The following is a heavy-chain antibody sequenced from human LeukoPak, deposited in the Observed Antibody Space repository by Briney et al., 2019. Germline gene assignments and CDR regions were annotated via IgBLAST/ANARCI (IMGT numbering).Heavy chain of an antibody. CDR2: ISYDGSNK. CDR3: AKGLTVVYIDY. Sequence: GGSLRLSCAASGFTFSTYGMHWVRQAPGKGLEWVAVISYDGSNKYYADSVKGRFTISRDNSKNTLYLQMNSLRAEDTAVYYCAKGLTVVYIDYWGQGTLVTVSS. D-gene: IGHD4-23*01. CDR1: GFTFSTYG. J-gene: IGHJ4*02. V-gene: IGHV3-30*18.